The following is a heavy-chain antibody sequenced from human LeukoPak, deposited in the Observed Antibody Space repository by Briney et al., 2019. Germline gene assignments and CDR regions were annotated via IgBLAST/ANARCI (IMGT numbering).Heavy chain of an antibody. D-gene: IGHD3-22*01. CDR3: ARDRYYYDSSGYYLFDY. J-gene: IGHJ4*02. CDR1: GYTFSDYY. V-gene: IGHV1-18*04. Sequence: ASVKVSCKASGYTFSDYYMHWVRQAPGQGLEWMGWISAYSGNTNYAQKFQGRVTMTTDTSTSTAYMELRSLRSDDTAVYYCARDRYYYDSSGYYLFDYWGQGTLVTVSS. CDR2: ISAYSGNT.